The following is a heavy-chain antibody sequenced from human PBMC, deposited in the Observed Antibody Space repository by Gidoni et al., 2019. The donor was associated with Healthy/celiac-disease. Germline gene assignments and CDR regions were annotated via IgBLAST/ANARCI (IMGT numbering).Heavy chain of an antibody. Sequence: EVQLLESGGGLVQPGGSLRLSCAASGFTFSSYAMSWVRQAPGKGLEWGSAISGSGGSTYYADSVKGRFTISRDNSKNTLYLQMNSLRAEDTAVYYCAKRSQIDVLRYFDEGNFDYWGQGTLVTVSS. CDR2: ISGSGGST. CDR3: AKRSQIDVLRYFDEGNFDY. D-gene: IGHD3-9*01. V-gene: IGHV3-23*01. CDR1: GFTFSSYA. J-gene: IGHJ4*02.